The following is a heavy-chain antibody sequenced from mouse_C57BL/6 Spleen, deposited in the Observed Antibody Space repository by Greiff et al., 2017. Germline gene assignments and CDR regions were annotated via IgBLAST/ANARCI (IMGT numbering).Heavy chain of an antibody. D-gene: IGHD4-1*01. Sequence: EVQLVESVPGLVKPSQSLSLTCSVTGYSITSGYYWNWIRQFPGNKLEWMGYISYDGSNNSNPSLKNRISITRDTSKNQFFLKLNSVTTEDTATYYCAGGNWDGAMDYWGQGTSVTVSS. CDR3: AGGNWDGAMDY. CDR2: ISYDGSN. J-gene: IGHJ4*01. V-gene: IGHV3-6*01. CDR1: GYSITSGYY.